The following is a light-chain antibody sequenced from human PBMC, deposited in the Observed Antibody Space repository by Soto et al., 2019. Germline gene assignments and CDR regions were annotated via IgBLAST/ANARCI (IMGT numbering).Light chain of an antibody. CDR2: SNN. J-gene: IGLJ2*01. CDR1: SSNIGSNY. CDR3: AAWDDSFVV. V-gene: IGLV1-47*02. Sequence: QSVLTQPPSASGTPGQRVTISCSGSSSNIGSNYVYWYQQLPGTAPKLLIYSNNQRPSGVPDRFSGSKSGTSASLAISGLRSEDEADYYCAAWDDSFVVFGGGTKVTVL.